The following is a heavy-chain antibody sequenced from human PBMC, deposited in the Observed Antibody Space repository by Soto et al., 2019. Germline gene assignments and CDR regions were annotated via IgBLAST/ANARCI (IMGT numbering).Heavy chain of an antibody. CDR2: ISGSGGST. Sequence: PGGSLRLSCAASGFTFSSYAMSWVRQAPGKGLEWVSAISGSGGSTYYADSVKGRFTISRDNSKNTLYLQMNSLRAEDTAVYYCAIIYDFWSGYSEQTDYWGQGTLVTVS. CDR1: GFTFSSYA. V-gene: IGHV3-23*01. CDR3: AIIYDFWSGYSEQTDY. J-gene: IGHJ4*02. D-gene: IGHD3-3*01.